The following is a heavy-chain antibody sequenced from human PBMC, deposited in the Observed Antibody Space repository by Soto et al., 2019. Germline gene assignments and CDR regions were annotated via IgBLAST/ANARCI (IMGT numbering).Heavy chain of an antibody. CDR1: GFNFSRYW. CDR2: KKQDGTET. J-gene: IGHJ4*02. Sequence: DVQLVESGGGLVQPGGSLRLSCAASGFNFSRYWINWVRQAPGKGLEWVATKKQDGTETYYADSVKGRFTISRDNSKNALYLQMNSLTAEDTAVYYCARDWDTYGCGGFDYWGQGTLVTVSS. D-gene: IGHD3-10*01. CDR3: ARDWDTYGCGGFDY. V-gene: IGHV3-7*01.